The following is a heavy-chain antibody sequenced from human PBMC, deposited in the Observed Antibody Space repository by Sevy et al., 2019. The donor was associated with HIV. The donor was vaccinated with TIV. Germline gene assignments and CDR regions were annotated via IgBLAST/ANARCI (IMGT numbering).Heavy chain of an antibody. Sequence: GGSLRLSCAASGFTFSNAWMSWVRQAPGKGLEWVGRIKSKTDGGTTDDAAPVKGRLTISRDDSKNTLYLQMNSLKTEDTAVYYCTTDLPTAVTIFGVVIPDYWGQGTLVTVSS. CDR1: GFTFSNAW. D-gene: IGHD3-3*01. CDR3: TTDLPTAVTIFGVVIPDY. V-gene: IGHV3-15*01. J-gene: IGHJ4*02. CDR2: IKSKTDGGTT.